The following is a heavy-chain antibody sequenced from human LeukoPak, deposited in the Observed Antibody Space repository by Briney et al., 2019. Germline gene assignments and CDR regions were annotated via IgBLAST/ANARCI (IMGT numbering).Heavy chain of an antibody. V-gene: IGHV4-59*01. Sequence: SETLSLTCSVSGGSISSYYWSWIRQPPGKGQEWIGYIYYSGGTNYNPSLKSRVTISVDTSKNQFSLKLSSVTAADTAVYYCARGSSSWGYYYYGMDVWGQGTTVTVSS. D-gene: IGHD6-6*01. CDR2: IYYSGGT. CDR3: ARGSSSWGYYYYGMDV. J-gene: IGHJ6*02. CDR1: GGSISSYY.